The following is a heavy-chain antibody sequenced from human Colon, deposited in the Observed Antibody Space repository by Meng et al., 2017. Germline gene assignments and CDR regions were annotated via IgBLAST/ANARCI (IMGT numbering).Heavy chain of an antibody. CDR1: GGSFSGFY. D-gene: IGHD4-17*01. V-gene: IGHV4-34*02. CDR3: AAGLRHGDWFNP. J-gene: IGHJ5*02. Sequence: QVHMPQGGAGLLKPSQTLSLTCAVSGGSFSGFYWSWIRQPPGKGLEWIGEIDHFGISNYNSSLKGRLTMSVDTSKKQISLTLTSVTAADTAVYYCAAGLRHGDWFNPWGPGTLVTVSS. CDR2: IDHFGIS.